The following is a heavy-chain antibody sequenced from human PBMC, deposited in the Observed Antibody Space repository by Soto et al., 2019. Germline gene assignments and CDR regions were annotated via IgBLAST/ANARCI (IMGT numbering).Heavy chain of an antibody. D-gene: IGHD1-26*01. CDR1: GGSISSGGYY. Sequence: SETLSLTCAVSGGSISSGGYYWSWIRQHPGKGLEWIGNLYYSGSTYYNPSLKSRVTISVDTSKNQFSLKLSSVTAADTAVYYCASGTEVSPSWDVWGQGTTVTVSS. J-gene: IGHJ6*02. CDR2: LYYSGST. CDR3: ASGTEVSPSWDV. V-gene: IGHV4-31*11.